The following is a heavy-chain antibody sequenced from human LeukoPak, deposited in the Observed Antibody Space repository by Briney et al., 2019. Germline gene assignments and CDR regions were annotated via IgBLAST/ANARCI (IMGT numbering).Heavy chain of an antibody. J-gene: IGHJ4*02. CDR3: ASHNYGDPYYFDY. CDR1: GFTFSSYA. V-gene: IGHV3-30*04. CDR2: ISYDGSNK. Sequence: GGSLRLSCAASGFTFSSYAMHWVRQAPGKGLEWVAVISYDGSNKYYADSVKGRFTISRDNSKNTLYLQMNSLRAEDTAVYYCASHNYGDPYYFDYWGQGTLVTVSS. D-gene: IGHD4-17*01.